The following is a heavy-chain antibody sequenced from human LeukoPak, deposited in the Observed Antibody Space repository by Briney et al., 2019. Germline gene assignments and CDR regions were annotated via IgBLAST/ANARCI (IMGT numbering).Heavy chain of an antibody. CDR1: GFTFSSYW. V-gene: IGHV3-74*01. D-gene: IGHD3-22*01. Sequence: PGGSLRLSCAASGFTFSSYWMHWVRQAPGKGLVWVSRINSDGSSTSYADSVKGRFTVSRDNSKSTLYLQMNSLMADDTAVYYCAKDRVTDSRGYTNEHYFDYRGQGTLVTVSS. CDR3: AKDRVTDSRGYTNEHYFDY. J-gene: IGHJ4*02. CDR2: INSDGSST.